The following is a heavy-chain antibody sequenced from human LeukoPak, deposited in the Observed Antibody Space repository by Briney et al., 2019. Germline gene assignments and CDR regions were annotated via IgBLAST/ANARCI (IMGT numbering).Heavy chain of an antibody. CDR3: ANREDTALAY. V-gene: IGHV3-23*01. Sequence: GGSLRLSCAASGFTFRSYAMNWVRQAPGKGPEWVSGISASGGIIYYADSVKGRFTISRDNSKNTLYLQMNSLSAEDTAVYYCANREDTALAYTGQGALVSVSS. CDR1: GFTFRSYA. D-gene: IGHD5-18*01. CDR2: ISASGGII. J-gene: IGHJ4*02.